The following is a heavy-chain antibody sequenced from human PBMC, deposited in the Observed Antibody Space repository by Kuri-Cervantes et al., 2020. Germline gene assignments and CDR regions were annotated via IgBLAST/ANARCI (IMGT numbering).Heavy chain of an antibody. CDR3: ARDLSMIVVVIHYYYGMDV. J-gene: IGHJ6*02. D-gene: IGHD3-22*01. CDR1: GYIFTAYY. Sequence: ASVKVSCKASGYIFTAYYIHWVRQAPGQGLEWMGWINPNSGGTNYAQKFQGRVTMTRDTSISTAYMELSRLRSDDTAVYYCARDLSMIVVVIHYYYGMDVWGQGTTVTVSS. CDR2: INPNSGGT. V-gene: IGHV1-2*02.